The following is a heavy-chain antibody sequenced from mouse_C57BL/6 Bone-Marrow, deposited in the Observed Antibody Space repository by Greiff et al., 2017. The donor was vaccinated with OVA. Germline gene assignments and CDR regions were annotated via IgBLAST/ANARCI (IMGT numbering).Heavy chain of an antibody. CDR1: GYSITSGYY. CDR3: ARDYYGSSRYAMDY. V-gene: IGHV3-6*01. CDR2: ISYDGSN. D-gene: IGHD1-1*01. Sequence: VQLQQSGPGLVKPSQSLSLTCSVTGYSITSGYYWNWIRQFLGNKLEWMGYISYDGSNNYNPSLKNRISITRDTSKNQFFLKLNSVTTEDTATDYIARDYYGSSRYAMDYWGQGTSVTVSS. J-gene: IGHJ4*01.